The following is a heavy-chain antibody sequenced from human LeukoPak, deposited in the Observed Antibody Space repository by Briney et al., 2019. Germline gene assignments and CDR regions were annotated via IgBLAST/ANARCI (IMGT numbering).Heavy chain of an antibody. D-gene: IGHD2-15*01. Sequence: PGGSLRLPCAASGFTFSSYAMSWVRQAPGKGLEWVSAISGSGGSTYYADSVKGRFTISRDNSKNTLYLQMNSLRAEDTAVYYCAKDGGGYCSGGSCYDYWGQGTLVTVSS. J-gene: IGHJ4*02. V-gene: IGHV3-23*01. CDR2: ISGSGGST. CDR1: GFTFSSYA. CDR3: AKDGGGYCSGGSCYDY.